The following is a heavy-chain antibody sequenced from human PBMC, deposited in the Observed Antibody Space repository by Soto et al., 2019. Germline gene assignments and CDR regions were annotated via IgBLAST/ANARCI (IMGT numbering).Heavy chain of an antibody. D-gene: IGHD3-16*01. CDR3: AKKPVVGAPRGSFDV. J-gene: IGHJ3*01. V-gene: IGHV3-23*01. CDR2: IVDSGDST. CDR1: GFTFSNYA. Sequence: EVQLFESGGGLVQPGGSLRLSCAASGFTFSNYAMSWVRQAPGKGLEWVSAIVDSGDSTYYADPVKGRFAISRDNSKNTLYLQMNGLRAEDTAVYYCAKKPVVGAPRGSFDVWGQGTMVTVSS.